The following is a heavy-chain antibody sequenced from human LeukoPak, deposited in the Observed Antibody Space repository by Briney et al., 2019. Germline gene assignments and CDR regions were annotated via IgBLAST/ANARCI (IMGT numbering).Heavy chain of an antibody. Sequence: GGSLRLSCAASGFTFSSYAMHWVRQAPGRGLEWVAVISYDGSNKYYADSVKGRFTISRDNAKNSLYLQMNSLRAEDTAVYYCARETPVMVVVPAATHGGVYYYYYMDVWGKGTTVTVSS. CDR1: GFTFSSYA. D-gene: IGHD2-2*01. CDR3: ARETPVMVVVPAATHGGVYYYYYMDV. CDR2: ISYDGSNK. V-gene: IGHV3-30-3*01. J-gene: IGHJ6*03.